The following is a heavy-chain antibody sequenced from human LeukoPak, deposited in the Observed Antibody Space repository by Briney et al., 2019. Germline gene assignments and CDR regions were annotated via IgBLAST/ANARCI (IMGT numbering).Heavy chain of an antibody. J-gene: IGHJ4*02. CDR2: IIPILGIA. Sequence: SVKVSGKAPGGTSSSNTTSWGRQAPGQGFNWMGRIIPILGIANYAQKFQGRVTITADKSTSTAYMELSNLRSEDTAVYYCAGGDHGKPNRLDYWGQGTLVTVSS. CDR1: GGTSSSNT. D-gene: IGHD4/OR15-4a*01. CDR3: AGGDHGKPNRLDY. V-gene: IGHV1-69*02.